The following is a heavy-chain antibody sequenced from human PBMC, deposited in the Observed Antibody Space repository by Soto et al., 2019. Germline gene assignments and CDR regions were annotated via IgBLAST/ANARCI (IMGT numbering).Heavy chain of an antibody. CDR2: IYPGDSDT. J-gene: IGHJ6*02. CDR3: ARIPYYDFWSGNHYYYYYGMDV. V-gene: IGHV5-51*01. Sequence: GESLKISCKGSGYSFTSYWIGWVRQMPGKGLEWMGIIYPGDSDTRYSPSFQGQVTISADKSISTAYLQWSSLKASDTAMYYCARIPYYDFWSGNHYYYYYGMDVWGQGTTVTVSS. CDR1: GYSFTSYW. D-gene: IGHD3-3*01.